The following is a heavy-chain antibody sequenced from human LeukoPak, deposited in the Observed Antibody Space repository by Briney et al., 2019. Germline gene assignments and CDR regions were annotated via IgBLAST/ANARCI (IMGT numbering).Heavy chain of an antibody. Sequence: PGGSLRLSCAASGFTFGDYAMPWVRQAPGKGLEWVSGISWNSGNIGYSDSVKGRFTISRDNAKNSLYLEMNSLRPEDTALYYCANLHGDYRDYWGQGTLVTVSS. CDR1: GFTFGDYA. D-gene: IGHD4-17*01. V-gene: IGHV3-9*01. CDR2: ISWNSGNI. J-gene: IGHJ4*02. CDR3: ANLHGDYRDY.